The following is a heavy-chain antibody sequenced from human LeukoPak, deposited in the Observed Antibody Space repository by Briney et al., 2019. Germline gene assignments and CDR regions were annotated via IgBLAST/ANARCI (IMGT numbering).Heavy chain of an antibody. CDR2: IKSKGNSHAT. CDR3: ARQSGAAIPFVY. J-gene: IGHJ4*02. Sequence: PGGSLKLSCEASGFTFSGSAMHWVRQASGKGLEWLGHIKSKGNSHATAYAASLKGRFTISRDDSKNTAYPQSNNLETEDTAMYYCARQSGAAIPFVYWGQGTLVTVSS. V-gene: IGHV3-73*01. D-gene: IGHD2-2*02. CDR1: GFTFSGSA.